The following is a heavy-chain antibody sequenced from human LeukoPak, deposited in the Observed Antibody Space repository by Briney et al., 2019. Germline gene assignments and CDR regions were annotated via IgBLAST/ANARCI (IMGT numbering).Heavy chain of an antibody. D-gene: IGHD6-13*01. V-gene: IGHV4-4*07. Sequence: PSETLSLTCTVSGGSISSYYWSWIRQPAGKGLEWIGRIYTSGSTNYNPSLKSRVTMSVDTSKNQFSLKLSSATAADTAVYYCARGLAAGNSYYFDYWGQGTLVTVSS. CDR2: IYTSGST. J-gene: IGHJ4*02. CDR3: ARGLAAGNSYYFDY. CDR1: GGSISSYY.